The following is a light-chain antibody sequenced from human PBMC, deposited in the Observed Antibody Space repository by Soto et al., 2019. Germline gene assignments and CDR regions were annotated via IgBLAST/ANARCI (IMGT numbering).Light chain of an antibody. Sequence: EIVLTQSPGTLSLSPGERATLSCRASQSVSSTYLAWYQQKPGQAPRLLIFGASSRATGIPDRFSGSGSGTDFTLTISRLEPKDFAVYYCQQYVRSPYTFGPGTKLDIK. J-gene: IGKJ3*01. CDR1: QSVSSTY. CDR3: QQYVRSPYT. CDR2: GAS. V-gene: IGKV3-20*01.